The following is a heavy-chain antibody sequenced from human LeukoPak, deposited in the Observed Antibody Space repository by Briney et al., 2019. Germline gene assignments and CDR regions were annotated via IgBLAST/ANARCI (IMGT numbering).Heavy chain of an antibody. Sequence: GGSLRLSCAASGFTFSTHVMTWVRQAPGKGLEWVSAISGSGGSTYYADSVKGRFTISRDNSKNTLYLQMNSLRAEDTAVYYCASSDELGRGYSYRFDYWGQGTLVTVSS. CDR3: ASSDELGRGYSYRFDY. CDR2: ISGSGGST. CDR1: GFTFSTHV. V-gene: IGHV3-23*01. J-gene: IGHJ4*02. D-gene: IGHD5-18*01.